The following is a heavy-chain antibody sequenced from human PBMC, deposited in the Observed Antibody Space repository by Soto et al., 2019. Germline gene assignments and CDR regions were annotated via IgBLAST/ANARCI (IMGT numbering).Heavy chain of an antibody. J-gene: IGHJ5*02. CDR3: ARLVACRTSCRFDP. CDR2: IFDSGKT. V-gene: IGHV4-39*01. D-gene: IGHD2-2*01. Sequence: QLQLQESGPGLVKPSETLSLTCSVSGDSISSSDYYWAWIRQPPGKGLEWIGSIFDSGKTYYNPSLKSRVTMSVGTSKHRCSLKLSSVTAAETAVYYGARLVACRTSCRFDPWGQGTLVSVSS. CDR1: GDSISSSDYY.